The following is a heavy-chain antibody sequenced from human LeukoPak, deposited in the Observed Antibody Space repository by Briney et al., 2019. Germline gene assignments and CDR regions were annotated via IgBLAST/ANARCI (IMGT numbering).Heavy chain of an antibody. Sequence: PSETLSLTCTVSGGSISSYYWSWIRQPAGKGLEWTGRIYTSGSTNYNPSLKSRVTMSVDTSKNQFSLKLSSVTAADTAVYYCARDSSPSTGYDATKGGRGYNWFDPWGQGTLVTVSS. CDR3: ARDSSPSTGYDATKGGRGYNWFDP. CDR2: IYTSGST. J-gene: IGHJ5*02. CDR1: GGSISSYY. V-gene: IGHV4-4*07. D-gene: IGHD3-9*01.